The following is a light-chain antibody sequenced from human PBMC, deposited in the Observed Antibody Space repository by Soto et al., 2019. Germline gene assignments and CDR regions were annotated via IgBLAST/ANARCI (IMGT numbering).Light chain of an antibody. V-gene: IGLV2-14*01. CDR3: SSYTSISNYV. CDR1: SSDVGGYNS. CDR2: EVS. Sequence: QSVLTQPASVSGSPGQSITIAFTGTSSDVGGYNSVSWYQQHPGKAPKLMIYEVSNRPSGVSNRFSGSKSGNTASLTISGLQAEDEADYYCSSYTSISNYVFGTGTKVTVL. J-gene: IGLJ1*01.